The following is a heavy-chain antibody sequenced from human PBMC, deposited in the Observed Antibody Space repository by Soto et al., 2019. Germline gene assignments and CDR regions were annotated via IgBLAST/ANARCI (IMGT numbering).Heavy chain of an antibody. V-gene: IGHV3-13*01. CDR3: AKDNGPPGTTDWYFDV. J-gene: IGHJ2*01. CDR2: IGTLFDT. CDR1: GFTFTNYD. Sequence: EVQLVESGGGLVQPGGSLRLSCVASGFTFTNYDIHWVRQVRGKGLEWVSAIGTLFDTYYTDSVKGRFTISRENANNSVYLQMNSLRAGDTAIYYCAKDNGPPGTTDWYFDVWGRGTLVRVSS. D-gene: IGHD4-17*01.